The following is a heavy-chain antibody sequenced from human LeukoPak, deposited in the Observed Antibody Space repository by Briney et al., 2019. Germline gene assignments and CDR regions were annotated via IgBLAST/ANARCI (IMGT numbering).Heavy chain of an antibody. J-gene: IGHJ4*02. CDR1: GYTFTGYY. D-gene: IGHD5-24*01. V-gene: IGHV1-2*02. CDR2: INPDSGGT. CDR3: ARDRSNYGHKQGVGY. Sequence: ASVKVSCKASGYTFTGYYMHWVRQAPGQGLEWMGWINPDSGGTNYAQKFQGRVTVTRDTSISTASMELRRLRSDDTAIYYCARDRSNYGHKQGVGYWGQGTLVTVSS.